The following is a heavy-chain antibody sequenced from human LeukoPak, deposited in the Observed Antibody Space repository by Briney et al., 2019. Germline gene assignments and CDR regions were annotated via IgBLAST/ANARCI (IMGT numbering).Heavy chain of an antibody. J-gene: IGHJ4*02. CDR2: IYYSGST. CDR3: ARGSEYDILSVDY. D-gene: IGHD3-9*01. CDR1: GGSISSGDYY. Sequence: SQTLSLTCTVSGGSISSGDYYWSWIRQPPGKGLEWIGYIYYSGSTYYNPSLKSRVTISVDTSKNQFSLKLSSVTAADTAVYYCARGSEYDILSVDYWGQGTLVTVSS. V-gene: IGHV4-30-4*01.